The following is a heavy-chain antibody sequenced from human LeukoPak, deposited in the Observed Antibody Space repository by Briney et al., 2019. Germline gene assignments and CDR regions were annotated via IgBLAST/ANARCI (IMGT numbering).Heavy chain of an antibody. V-gene: IGHV3-33*01. CDR2: IWYDGSNK. CDR1: GFTFSSYG. CDR3: AREGCRSTSCYTSPPFDY. Sequence: PGGSLRLSCAASGFTFSSYGMHWVRQAPGKGLEWVAVIWYDGSNKYYADSVKGRFTISRDNSKNTLYLQMNSLRAEDTAVYYCAREGCRSTSCYTSPPFDYWGQGTLVTVSS. J-gene: IGHJ4*02. D-gene: IGHD2-2*02.